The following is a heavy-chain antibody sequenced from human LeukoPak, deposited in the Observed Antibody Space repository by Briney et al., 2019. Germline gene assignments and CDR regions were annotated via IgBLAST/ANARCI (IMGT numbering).Heavy chain of an antibody. CDR3: ARLGIVGSFDI. Sequence: KPSETLSLTCTVSGGSISSYYWSWIRQPPGKGLEWIGYIYYSGSTNYNPSLKSRVTISVDTSKNQFSLKLSSVTAADTAVYYCARLGIVGSFDIWGQGTMVTVSS. V-gene: IGHV4-59*08. J-gene: IGHJ3*02. CDR1: GGSISSYY. D-gene: IGHD1-26*01. CDR2: IYYSGST.